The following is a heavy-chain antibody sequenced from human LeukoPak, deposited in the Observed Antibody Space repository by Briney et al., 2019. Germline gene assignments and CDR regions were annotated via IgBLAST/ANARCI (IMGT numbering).Heavy chain of an antibody. Sequence: SETLSLTCTVSGGSISSGDYYWSWIRQPPGKGLEWIGYIYYRGTTYYNPSLKSRVTISLDTSKNQFSLKLSSVTAADTAVYYCARQGSGNYLSPVNYWGQGTLVTVSS. CDR1: GGSISSGDYY. CDR3: ARQGSGNYLSPVNY. D-gene: IGHD1-26*01. J-gene: IGHJ4*02. CDR2: IYYRGTT. V-gene: IGHV4-30-4*01.